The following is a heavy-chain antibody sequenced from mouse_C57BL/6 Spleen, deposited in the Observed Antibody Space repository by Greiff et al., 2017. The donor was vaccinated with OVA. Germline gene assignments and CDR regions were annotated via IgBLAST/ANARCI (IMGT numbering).Heavy chain of an antibody. CDR1: GYTFTSYW. J-gene: IGHJ2*01. Sequence: QVQLQQPGAELVKPGASVKLSCKASGYTFTSYWMHWVKQRPGQGLEWIGMIHPNSGSTNYNEKFKSKATLTVDKSSSTAYMQLSSLTSEDSSVYYCARGNQLGWYFYYWCQVTTLTVSS. CDR3: ARGNQLGWYFYY. V-gene: IGHV1-64*01. D-gene: IGHD4-1*02. CDR2: IHPNSGST.